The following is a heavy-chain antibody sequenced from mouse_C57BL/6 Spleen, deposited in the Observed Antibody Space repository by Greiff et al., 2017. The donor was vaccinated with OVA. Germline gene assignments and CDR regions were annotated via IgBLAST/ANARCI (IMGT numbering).Heavy chain of an antibody. J-gene: IGHJ3*01. D-gene: IGHD2-5*01. CDR1: GYTFTDYE. CDR3: TRTYYSNSFAY. Sequence: VQLQESGAELVRPGASVTLSCKASGYTFTDYEMHWVKQTPVHGLEWIGAIDPETGGTAYNQKFKGKAILTADKSSSTAYMELRSLTSEDSAVYYCTRTYYSNSFAYWGQGTLVTVSA. V-gene: IGHV1-15*01. CDR2: IDPETGGT.